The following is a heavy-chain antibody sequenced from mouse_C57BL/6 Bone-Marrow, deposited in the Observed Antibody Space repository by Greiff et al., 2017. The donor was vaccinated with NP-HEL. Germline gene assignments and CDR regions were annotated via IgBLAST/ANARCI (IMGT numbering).Heavy chain of an antibody. CDR3: ARYYYGSSYVSYWYFDV. CDR2: INPNNGGT. Sequence: EVKLQESGPELVKPGASVKMSCKASGYTFTDYNMHWVKQSHGKSLEWIGYINPNNGGTSYNQKFKGKATLTVNKSSSTAYMELRSLTSEDSAVYYCARYYYGSSYVSYWYFDVWGTGTTVTVSS. D-gene: IGHD1-1*01. J-gene: IGHJ1*03. CDR1: GYTFTDYN. V-gene: IGHV1-22*01.